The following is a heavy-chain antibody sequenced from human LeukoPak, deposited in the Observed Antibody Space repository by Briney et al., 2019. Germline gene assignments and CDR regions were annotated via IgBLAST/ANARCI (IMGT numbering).Heavy chain of an antibody. J-gene: IGHJ4*02. CDR1: GFTFSSYS. V-gene: IGHV3-21*01. CDR2: ISSSSSYI. Sequence: GGSLRLSCAASGFTFSSYSMNWVRQAPGKGLEWVSSISSSSSYIYYADSVKGRFTISRDNAKNSLYLQMNSLRAEVTAVYYCARGDSSGYYPYCFDYWGQGTLVTVSS. D-gene: IGHD3-22*01. CDR3: ARGDSSGYYPYCFDY.